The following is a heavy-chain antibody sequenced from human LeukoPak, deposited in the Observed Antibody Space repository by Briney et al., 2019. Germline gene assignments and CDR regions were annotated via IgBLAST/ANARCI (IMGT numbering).Heavy chain of an antibody. V-gene: IGHV1-2*02. D-gene: IGHD4-17*01. CDR3: IRDTSNDS. CDR1: GYIFINYG. J-gene: IGHJ4*02. CDR2: INPNSGGT. Sequence: ASVKVSCKASGYIFINYGISWVRQAPGQGLEWMAWINPNSGGTKYAQKFQGRVTVTRDTSINTAYMELSRLTSDDTAVYYCIRDTSNDSWGQGTLVTVSS.